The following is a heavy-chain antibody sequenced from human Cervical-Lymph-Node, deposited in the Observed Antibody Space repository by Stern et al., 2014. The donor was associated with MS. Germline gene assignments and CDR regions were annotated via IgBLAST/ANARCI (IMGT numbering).Heavy chain of an antibody. V-gene: IGHV5-51*03. D-gene: IGHD3-16*01. J-gene: IGHJ2*01. CDR3: ARRRGDWYFDL. CDR2: IYPGDSDT. CDR1: GYSFTNYW. Sequence: MQLVQYGAEVKKPGESLKISCKGSGYSFTNYWIVWVRQVPGKGLEWMGVIYPGDSDTEYSPSFQGHVTISADKSISTAYLQWSSLKASDTAMYYCARRRGDWYFDLWGRGTLVTVSS.